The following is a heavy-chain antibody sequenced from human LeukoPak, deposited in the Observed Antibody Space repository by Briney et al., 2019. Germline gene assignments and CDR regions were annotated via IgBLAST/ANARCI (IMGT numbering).Heavy chain of an antibody. CDR2: ISYTGNA. CDR3: ARDLQGTAMVTSPTTYYYSYYVMDV. J-gene: IGHJ6*02. Sequence: SQTLSLTCTVSGGSISSGAYFWSWVRQHPGKGLEWSGYISYTGNACYNPSLKSRVTISLDTSKSQFSLRLTSVTAADTALYCCARDLQGTAMVTSPTTYYYSYYVMDVWGQGTTVIVSS. V-gene: IGHV4-31*03. CDR1: GGSISSGAYF. D-gene: IGHD5-18*01.